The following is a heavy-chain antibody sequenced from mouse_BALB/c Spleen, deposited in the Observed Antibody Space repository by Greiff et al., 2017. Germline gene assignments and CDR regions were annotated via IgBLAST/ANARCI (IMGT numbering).Heavy chain of an antibody. CDR2: ILPGSGST. Sequence: QVQLQQSGAELMKPGASVKISCKATGYTFSSYWIEWVKQRPGHGLEWIGEILPGSGSTNYNEKLKGKATFTADTSSSTAYMQLSSLTSEDSAVYYCARCGDGYSWFAYWGQGTLVTVSA. V-gene: IGHV1-9*01. D-gene: IGHD2-3*01. CDR3: ARCGDGYSWFAY. J-gene: IGHJ3*01. CDR1: GYTFSSYW.